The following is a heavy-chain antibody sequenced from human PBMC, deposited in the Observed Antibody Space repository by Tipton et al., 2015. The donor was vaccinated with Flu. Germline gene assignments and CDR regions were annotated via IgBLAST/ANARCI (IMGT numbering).Heavy chain of an antibody. CDR3: AGGEKATIPFFNF. CDR1: GYPFTAYY. D-gene: IGHD5-24*01. J-gene: IGHJ4*02. CDR2: INPNSGVT. V-gene: IGHV1-2*02. Sequence: QLVQSGAEVKEPGASVKVSCKTSGYPFTAYYLHWVRQAPGQGLEWMSWINPNSGVTNYAQKFQGRVTLTRDTSISTAYMEVARLTFDDTAVYYCAGGEKATIPFFNFWGQGILVTVSS.